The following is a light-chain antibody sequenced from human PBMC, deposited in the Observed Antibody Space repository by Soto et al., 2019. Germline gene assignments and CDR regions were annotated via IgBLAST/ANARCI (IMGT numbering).Light chain of an antibody. CDR3: CSYAGNYGVV. V-gene: IGLV2-11*01. CDR2: DVS. CDR1: SSDVGYYNF. J-gene: IGLJ2*01. Sequence: QSALTQPRSVSGSPGQSVTISCTGTSSDVGYYNFLSWYQQHPGKAPKLMIYDVSKRPSGVPDRFSGSKSGNTASLTISGLKAEDEADYYCCSYAGNYGVVFGGGTKVTVL.